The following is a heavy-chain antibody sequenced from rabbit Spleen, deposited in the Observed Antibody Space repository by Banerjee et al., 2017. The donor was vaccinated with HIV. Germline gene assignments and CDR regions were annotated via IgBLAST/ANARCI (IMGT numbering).Heavy chain of an antibody. CDR2: IAGSSSGFT. CDR1: GVSFSNNYY. J-gene: IGHJ4*01. Sequence: QQLVESGGDLVKPGASLTLTCTASGVSFSNNYYMCWVRQAPGKGLEWISCIAGSSSGFTYSATWASGRFTISKTSSTTVTLQMTSLTVADTATYFCARDVSNNYSPDFALWGQGTLVTVS. V-gene: IGHV1S40*01. D-gene: IGHD7-1*01. CDR3: ARDVSNNYSPDFAL.